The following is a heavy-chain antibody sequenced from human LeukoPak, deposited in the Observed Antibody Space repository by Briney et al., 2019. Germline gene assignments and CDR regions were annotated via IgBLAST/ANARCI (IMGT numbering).Heavy chain of an antibody. CDR3: VKDNPLDY. Sequence: PGGSLRLSCTASGFIFSDYAMNWVRQAPGKGLESVAYISSRSLTKYYADSVKGRFTISRDNAKNSLYLQMNSLRVEDTAVYYCVKDNPLDYWGQGTLVIVSS. CDR2: ISSRSLTK. D-gene: IGHD1-14*01. V-gene: IGHV3-48*01. J-gene: IGHJ4*02. CDR1: GFIFSDYA.